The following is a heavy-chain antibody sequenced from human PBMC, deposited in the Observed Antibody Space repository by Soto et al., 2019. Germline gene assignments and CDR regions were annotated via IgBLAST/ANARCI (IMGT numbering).Heavy chain of an antibody. CDR1: GDSISSGHYY. Sequence: QVQLQESGPGLVRPSPTLSLTCTVSGDSISSGHYYWSWIRQHPGQGLEWIGYIHYGGSTYNNPSPTSRGSISEDASKNQFSLKLTSVTAADTAVYSCGRSRWVYYDYKDGWGKGTTVTVS. D-gene: IGHD3-16*01. CDR3: GRSRWVYYDYKDG. CDR2: IHYGGST. V-gene: IGHV4-31*03. J-gene: IGHJ6*03.